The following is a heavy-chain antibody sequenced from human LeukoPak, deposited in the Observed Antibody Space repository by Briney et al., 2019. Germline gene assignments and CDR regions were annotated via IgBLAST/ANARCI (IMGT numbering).Heavy chain of an antibody. CDR1: GGSNSSYY. CDR3: ARHSRLSGSLANFDY. CDR2: IFYSGST. D-gene: IGHD1-26*01. Sequence: RSSETLSLTCTVSGGSNSSYYWSWIRQPPGKGLEWIGYIFYSGSTNYNPSLESRVTISVDTSKNQFSLKLSSVTAADTAVYYCARHSRLSGSLANFDYWGQGTLVTVSS. J-gene: IGHJ4*02. V-gene: IGHV4-59*08.